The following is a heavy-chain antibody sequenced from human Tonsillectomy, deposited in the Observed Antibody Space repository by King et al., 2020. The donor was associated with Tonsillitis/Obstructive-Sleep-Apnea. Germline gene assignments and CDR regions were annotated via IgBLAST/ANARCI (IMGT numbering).Heavy chain of an antibody. D-gene: IGHD1-26*01. Sequence: EVQLVESGGGLVQPGGSLRLSCAASGFTFSSYSMNWVRQAPGKGLEWVSNISSSSSTIYYADSVKGRFTISRDNAKNSLYLQMNSLRDEDTSVYYCARDVVGGARDGFDIWGQGTMVTVSS. CDR2: ISSSSSTI. CDR3: ARDVVGGARDGFDI. V-gene: IGHV3-48*02. J-gene: IGHJ3*02. CDR1: GFTFSSYS.